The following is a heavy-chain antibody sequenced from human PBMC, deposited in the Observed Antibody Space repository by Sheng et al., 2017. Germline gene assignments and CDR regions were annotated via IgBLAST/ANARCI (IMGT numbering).Heavy chain of an antibody. D-gene: IGHD1-26*01. CDR2: TRNKANSYTT. CDR3: AIVGATKLDY. V-gene: IGHV3-72*01. CDR1: GFTFSDHY. Sequence: EVQLVESGGGLVQPGGSLRLSCAASGFTFSDHYMDWVRQAPGKGLEWVGRTRNKANSYTTEYAASVKGRFTISRDDSKNSLYLQMNSLKTEDTAVYYCAIVGATKLDYWGQGTLGHRLL. J-gene: IGHJ4*02.